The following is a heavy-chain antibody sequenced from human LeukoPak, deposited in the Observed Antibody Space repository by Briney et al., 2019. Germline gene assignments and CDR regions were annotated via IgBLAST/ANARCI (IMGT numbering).Heavy chain of an antibody. CDR3: ARGTNWFDT. CDR2: IYHNGTP. CDR1: VGSISSGNW. J-gene: IGHJ5*02. Sequence: TSETLSLTCAVSVGSISSGNWWSWVRQSPGKGLEWIGEIYHNGTPNYSPSLKSRVTISVDTSKTQFSLRLSSVTAADTAVYYCARGTNWFDTWGQGTLVTVSS. V-gene: IGHV4-4*02.